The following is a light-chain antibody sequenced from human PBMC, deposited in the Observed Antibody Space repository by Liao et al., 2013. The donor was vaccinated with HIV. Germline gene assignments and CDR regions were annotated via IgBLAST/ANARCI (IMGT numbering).Light chain of an antibody. J-gene: IGLJ3*02. CDR2: YDS. CDR3: QVWDSSSDHVV. CDR1: NIASKS. Sequence: SYELTQPPSVSVAPGKTARVTCGGNNIASKSVHWYQQKPGQAPGLVIFYDSDRPSGIPARFSGSNSGNTATLTISRVEAGDEADYFCQVWDSSSDHVVFGGGTKLTVL. V-gene: IGLV3-21*04.